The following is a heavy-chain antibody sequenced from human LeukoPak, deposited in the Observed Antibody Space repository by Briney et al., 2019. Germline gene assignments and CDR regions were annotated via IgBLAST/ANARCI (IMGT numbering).Heavy chain of an antibody. CDR3: AKDATGYSSGGGCFDY. D-gene: IGHD6-19*01. CDR1: GFTFSSYA. V-gene: IGHV3-23*01. J-gene: IGHJ4*02. Sequence: GGSLRLSCAASGFTFSSYAMSWVRQAPGKGLEWVSTISTAGYSTYYADSVKDRFTISRDNSENTLYLQMNSLRPEDTAMYYCAKDATGYSSGGGCFDYWGQGDLVTVSS. CDR2: ISTAGYST.